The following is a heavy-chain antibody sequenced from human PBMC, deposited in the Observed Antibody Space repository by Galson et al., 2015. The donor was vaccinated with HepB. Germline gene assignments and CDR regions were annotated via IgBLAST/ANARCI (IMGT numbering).Heavy chain of an antibody. Sequence: SVKVSCKASGGTFSSYAISWVRQAPGQGLEWMGGIIPILGIANYAQKFQGRVTITADKSTSTAYMELSSLRSEDTAVYYCARAAAAGTYYYYYMDVWGKGTTVTVSS. CDR1: GGTFSSYA. J-gene: IGHJ6*03. CDR3: ARAAAAGTYYYYYMDV. V-gene: IGHV1-69*10. D-gene: IGHD6-13*01. CDR2: IIPILGIA.